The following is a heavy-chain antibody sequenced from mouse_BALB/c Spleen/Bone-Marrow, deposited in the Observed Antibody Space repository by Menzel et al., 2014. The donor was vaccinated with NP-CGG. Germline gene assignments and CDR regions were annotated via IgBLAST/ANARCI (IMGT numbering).Heavy chain of an antibody. V-gene: IGHV1-54*01. CDR1: GYAFTNYL. D-gene: IGHD3-2*01. J-gene: IGHJ2*01. CDR2: INPGSGGA. Sequence: VQRVESGAELVRPGTSVKVSCKASGYAFTNYLIEWVRQRPVQGLEWIGVINPGSGGANYNAKFKGKATLTADKSSSTAYMQRCSLTSYDSSVYFCASDWTARAVGYWGQGTTLTVSS. CDR3: ASDWTARAVGY.